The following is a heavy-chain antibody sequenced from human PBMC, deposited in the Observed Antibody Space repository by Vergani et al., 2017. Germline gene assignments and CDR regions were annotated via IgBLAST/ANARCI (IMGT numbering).Heavy chain of an antibody. CDR1: GYTFTGYY. Sequence: QVQLVQSGAEVKKPGVSVKVSCKASGYTFTGYYMHWVRQAPGQGLEWMGWINPNSGGTNYAQKFQGRVTMTRDTSISTAYMELSSLRSEDTAVYYCARDRPYDFWSGYRFDPWGQGTLVTVSS. J-gene: IGHJ5*02. D-gene: IGHD3-3*01. CDR2: INPNSGGT. CDR3: ARDRPYDFWSGYRFDP. V-gene: IGHV1-2*02.